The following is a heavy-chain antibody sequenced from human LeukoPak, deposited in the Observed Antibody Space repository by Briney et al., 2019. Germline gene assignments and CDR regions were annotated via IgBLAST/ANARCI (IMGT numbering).Heavy chain of an antibody. D-gene: IGHD6-25*01. CDR2: ISGDGGSA. CDR1: GFTFDDYA. V-gene: IGHV3-43*02. J-gene: IGHJ4*02. CDR3: AKDLAADGYFDY. Sequence: PGGSLRLSCAAAGFTFDDYAMHWVRQAPGKGLEWVSLISGDGGSAYYADSVKGRFTISRDNSKNSLYLQMNSLRTEDTALYYCAKDLAADGYFDYWGQGTLVTVSS.